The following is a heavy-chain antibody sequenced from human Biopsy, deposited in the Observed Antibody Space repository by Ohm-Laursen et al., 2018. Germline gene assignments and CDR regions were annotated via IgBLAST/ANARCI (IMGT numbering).Heavy chain of an antibody. J-gene: IGHJ5*02. CDR3: GRAVRNQLLTDP. CDR1: GYTFTSYD. CDR2: LNPVSGNS. V-gene: IGHV1-8*01. D-gene: IGHD1-7*01. Sequence: GASVKVSCNASGYTFTSYDITWVRQASGQGPEWIGWLNPVSGNSNFGQKFRGRATVTSDTSISTAYMELSGLTSDDTATYYCGRAVRNQLLTDPWGQGTLVTVTS.